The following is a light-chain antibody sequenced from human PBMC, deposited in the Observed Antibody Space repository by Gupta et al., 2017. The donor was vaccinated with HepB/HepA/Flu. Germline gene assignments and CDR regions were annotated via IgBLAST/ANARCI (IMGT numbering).Light chain of an antibody. CDR1: KLGDKY. CDR2: QNN. Sequence: SYELTQPPSVSVSPGQTASITCSGDKLGDKYASWYQQKPGQSPVLVIYQNNRRPSGIPERFSGSNSGNTATLTISGTPAMDEADYYCQAWDSGVVFGGGTKLTVL. CDR3: QAWDSGVV. J-gene: IGLJ2*01. V-gene: IGLV3-1*01.